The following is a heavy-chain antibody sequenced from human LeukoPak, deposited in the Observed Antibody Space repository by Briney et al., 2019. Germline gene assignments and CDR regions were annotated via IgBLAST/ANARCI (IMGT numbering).Heavy chain of an antibody. CDR3: ARDHSSGWSPQKAFDI. J-gene: IGHJ3*02. CDR2: IYYSGST. Sequence: PSETLSLTCTVSGGSISSGDYYWSWIRQPPGKGLEWIGYIYYSGSTNYNPSLKSRVTISVDTSKNQFSLKLSSVTAADTAVYYCARDHSSGWSPQKAFDIWGQGTMVTVSS. CDR1: GGSISSGDYY. D-gene: IGHD6-19*01. V-gene: IGHV4-61*08.